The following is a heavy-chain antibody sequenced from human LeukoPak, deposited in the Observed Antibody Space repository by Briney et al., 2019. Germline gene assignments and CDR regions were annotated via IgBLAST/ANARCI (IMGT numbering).Heavy chain of an antibody. Sequence: GGSLRLSCAASGFTFSSYGMHWVRQAPGKGLEWVAFIRYDGSNKYYADSVKGRFTISRDNSKNTLYLRMDSLTAEDTAAYYCAIFPSVVAATPFNYWGQGALVTVSS. CDR3: AIFPSVVAATPFNY. V-gene: IGHV3-30*02. CDR1: GFTFSSYG. D-gene: IGHD2-15*01. J-gene: IGHJ4*02. CDR2: IRYDGSNK.